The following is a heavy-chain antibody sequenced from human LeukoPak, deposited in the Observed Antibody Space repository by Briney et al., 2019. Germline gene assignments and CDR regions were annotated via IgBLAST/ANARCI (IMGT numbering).Heavy chain of an antibody. CDR3: AILTYCGGDCYPRENDAFDI. Sequence: GRSLRLSCAASGFTFSSYGMHWVRQAPGKGLEWVAVIWYDGSNKYYADSVKGRFTISRDNSKNTLYLQMNSLRAEDTAVYYFAILTYCGGDCYPRENDAFDIWGQGTMVTVSS. V-gene: IGHV3-33*01. CDR1: GFTFSSYG. CDR2: IWYDGSNK. D-gene: IGHD2-21*02. J-gene: IGHJ3*02.